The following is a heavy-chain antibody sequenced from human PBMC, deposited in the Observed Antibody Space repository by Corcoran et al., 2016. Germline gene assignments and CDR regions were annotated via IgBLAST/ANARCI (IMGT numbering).Heavy chain of an antibody. V-gene: IGHV1-3*01. D-gene: IGHD5-18*01. CDR3: ARYSYGYYSWFDP. J-gene: IGHJ5*02. Sequence: QVQLVQSGAEVKKPGSSVKVSCKASGGTFSSYAISWVRQAPGQGLEWMGWINAGNGNTKYSQKFQGRVTITRDTSASTAYMELSSLRSEDTAVYYCARYSYGYYSWFDPWGQGTLVTVSS. CDR1: GGTFSSYA. CDR2: INAGNGNT.